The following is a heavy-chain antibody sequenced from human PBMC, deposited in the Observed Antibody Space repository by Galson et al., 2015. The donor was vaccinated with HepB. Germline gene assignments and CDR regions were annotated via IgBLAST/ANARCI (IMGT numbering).Heavy chain of an antibody. CDR1: GDSVSSNSGA. V-gene: IGHV6-1*01. Sequence: CAISGDSVSSNSGAWNWIRQSPSRGLEWLGRTYYRSKWYNDYVVSMKSRITINPDTSKDQFSLQLKSVTPEDTAVYYCAREIVLVVAARVEVHWFDLWGQGILVTVSS. D-gene: IGHD2-15*01. CDR3: AREIVLVVAARVEVHWFDL. CDR2: TYYRSKWYN. J-gene: IGHJ5*02.